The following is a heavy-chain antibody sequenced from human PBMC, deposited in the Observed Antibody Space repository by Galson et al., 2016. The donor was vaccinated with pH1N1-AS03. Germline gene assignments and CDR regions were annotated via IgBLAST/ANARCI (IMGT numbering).Heavy chain of an antibody. J-gene: IGHJ4*02. CDR3: VMRDKNMIRLAPGVKFDY. CDR1: GGTFSTYS. CDR2: LTPIFGTT. V-gene: IGHV1-69*08. D-gene: IGHD3-16*01. Sequence: SVKVSCKASGGTFSTYSISWVRQAPGQGLEWMGSLTPIFGTTSYAPKFQDRVTLTADKATNTAYMEVASLESDDTAFYSCVMRDKNMIRLAPGVKFDYWGQGTLVSVSS.